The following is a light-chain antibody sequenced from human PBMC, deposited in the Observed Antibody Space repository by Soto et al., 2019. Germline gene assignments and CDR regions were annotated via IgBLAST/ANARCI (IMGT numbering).Light chain of an antibody. J-gene: IGLJ2*01. CDR3: AAWDDSLSGGV. Sequence: QSVLTQPPSVSGAPGQGVTISCTGSSSNIGAGYEVHWYQQLPGTAPRLLIYGNVNRRSGVPHRFSGSKSGTSASLVITGLQAEDEADYYCAAWDDSLSGGVFGGGTKVTVL. CDR2: GNV. V-gene: IGLV1-40*01. CDR1: SSNIGAGYE.